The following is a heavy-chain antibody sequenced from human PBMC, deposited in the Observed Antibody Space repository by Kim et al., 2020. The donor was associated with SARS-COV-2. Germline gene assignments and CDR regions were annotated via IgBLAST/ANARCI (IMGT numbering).Heavy chain of an antibody. V-gene: IGHV1-18*01. CDR3: ARYIVAGDFYFDY. J-gene: IGHJ4*02. D-gene: IGHD5-12*01. Sequence: AQKVQGRITLTTDTSTTTAYMELRSLRSDATAVYYCARYIVAGDFYFDYWGQGTLVTVSS.